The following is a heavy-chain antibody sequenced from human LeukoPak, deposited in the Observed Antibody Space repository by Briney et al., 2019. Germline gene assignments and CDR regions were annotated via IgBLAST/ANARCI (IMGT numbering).Heavy chain of an antibody. CDR1: GFTFNNNG. V-gene: IGHV3-30*02. Sequence: PGGSLRLSCVASGFTFNNNGMHWVRQAPGKGLEWVAFIRYDGSNKYYADSVKGRFTISRDNAKNSLFLQMNSLRAEDTAVYYCARDQRYGSGSLFDYWGQGLLVTVSS. D-gene: IGHD3-10*01. J-gene: IGHJ4*02. CDR2: IRYDGSNK. CDR3: ARDQRYGSGSLFDY.